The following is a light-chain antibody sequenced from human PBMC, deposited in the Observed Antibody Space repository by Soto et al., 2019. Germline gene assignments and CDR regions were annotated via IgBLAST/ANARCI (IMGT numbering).Light chain of an antibody. J-gene: IGKJ5*01. Sequence: EIVMTQSPATLSVSPGERATLSCRASQSVSSNLAWYQQKHGQAPRLLIYATSTRATGIPDRFSGSGSGTEFTLTISSLQSEDFAVYHCQQYDNKPPITFGQGTRLEIK. V-gene: IGKV3-15*01. CDR1: QSVSSN. CDR3: QQYDNKPPIT. CDR2: ATS.